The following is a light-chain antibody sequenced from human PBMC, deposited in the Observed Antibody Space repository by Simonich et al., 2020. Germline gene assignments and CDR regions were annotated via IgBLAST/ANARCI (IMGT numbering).Light chain of an antibody. V-gene: IGKV4-1*01. J-gene: IGKJ1*01. Sequence: DIVMTQSPDSLAVSLGERATINCKSSQSVLYSSNNKNYLAWYQQKPGKPPKLRIYWASTRDSGVPDRFSGSGSGTDFTLTISSLQAEDVAVYYCQQYYSTPWTFGQGTKVEIK. CDR3: QQYYSTPWT. CDR2: WAS. CDR1: QSVLYSSNNKNY.